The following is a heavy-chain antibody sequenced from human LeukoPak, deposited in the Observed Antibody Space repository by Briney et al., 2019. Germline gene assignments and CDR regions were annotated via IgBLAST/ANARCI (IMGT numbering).Heavy chain of an antibody. J-gene: IGHJ6*02. Sequence: SETLSLTCAVSGGSISSSGYSWSWIRQPPGKGLEWIGYIYHSGSTYYNPSLKSRVTISVDTSKNQFSLKLSSVTAADTAVYYCARVGGTNYYYYGMDVWGQGTTVTVSS. CDR3: ARVGGTNYYYYGMDV. V-gene: IGHV4-30-2*01. D-gene: IGHD1-1*01. CDR1: GGSISSSGYS. CDR2: IYHSGST.